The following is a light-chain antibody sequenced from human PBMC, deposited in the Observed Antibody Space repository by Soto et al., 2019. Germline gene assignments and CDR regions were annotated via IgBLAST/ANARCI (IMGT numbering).Light chain of an antibody. J-gene: IGLJ3*02. CDR1: SSNVGGNY. CDR3: AAWDDSLRGHV. V-gene: IGLV1-47*01. Sequence: QAVVTQAPSASGTPGQRVTISCSGSSSNVGGNYVYWYQQFPGTAPKLLIYRNDQRPSGVPDRFSGSKSGTSASLAISGLRSDDEADYHCAAWDDSLRGHVFGGGTKLTVL. CDR2: RND.